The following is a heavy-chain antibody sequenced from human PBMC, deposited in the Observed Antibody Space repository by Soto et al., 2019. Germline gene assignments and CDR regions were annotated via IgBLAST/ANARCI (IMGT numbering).Heavy chain of an antibody. CDR3: ARVTGTDDGAKSVLFDE. J-gene: IGHJ4*02. CDR2: ISFDGRNA. Sequence: LMVSRAASGFTFSSYAMHWVRQAPGKGLEWVAVISFDGRNAYYTDSVKGRFTISRDNSNNTLLLQVYSLRVEDTALYYCARVTGTDDGAKSVLFDEWGQGTLV. CDR1: GFTFSSYA. V-gene: IGHV3-30*04. D-gene: IGHD4-17*01.